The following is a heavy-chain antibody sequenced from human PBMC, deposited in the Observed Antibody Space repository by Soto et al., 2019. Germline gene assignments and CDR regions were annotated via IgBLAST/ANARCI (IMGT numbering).Heavy chain of an antibody. J-gene: IGHJ3*02. CDR2: ISGSGGST. V-gene: IGHV3-23*01. D-gene: IGHD6-6*01. Sequence: GGSLRLSCAASGFTFSSYAMSWVRQAPGKGLEWVSAISGSGGSTYYADSVKGRFTISSDNSKNTLYLQMNSLRAEDTAVYYCAIMGTINEYSSSSGAFDIWGQGTMVTVSS. CDR1: GFTFSSYA. CDR3: AIMGTINEYSSSSGAFDI.